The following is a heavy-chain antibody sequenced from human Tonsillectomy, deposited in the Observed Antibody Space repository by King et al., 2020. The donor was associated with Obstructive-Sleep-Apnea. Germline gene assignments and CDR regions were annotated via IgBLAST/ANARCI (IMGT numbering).Heavy chain of an antibody. CDR2: IYSGGST. V-gene: IGHV3-66*01. CDR1: GFTVSSNY. CDR3: ARGWGNYYDSSGYYPAAGYFDY. J-gene: IGHJ4*02. D-gene: IGHD3-22*01. Sequence: VQLVESGGNLVQPGGSLRLSCAASGFTVSSNYMSWVRQAPGKGLEWVSVIYSGGSTYYADSVKGRFTISRDNSKNTLYLQMNSLRAEDTAGYYCARGWGNYYDSSGYYPAAGYFDYWGQGTLVTVSS.